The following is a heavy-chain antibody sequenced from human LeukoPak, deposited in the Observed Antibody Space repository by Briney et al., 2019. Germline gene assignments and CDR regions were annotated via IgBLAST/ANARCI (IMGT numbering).Heavy chain of an antibody. D-gene: IGHD6-13*01. J-gene: IGHJ6*02. CDR3: AKINAASANYYYYGMDV. V-gene: IGHV3-23*01. CDR2: ISGSGGST. CDR1: GFTSSSYA. Sequence: GGSLRLSCAASGFTSSSYAMSWVRQAPGKGLEWVSAISGSGGSTYYADSVKGRFTISRDNSKNTLYLQMNSLRAEDTAVYYCAKINAASANYYYYGMDVWGQGTTVTVSS.